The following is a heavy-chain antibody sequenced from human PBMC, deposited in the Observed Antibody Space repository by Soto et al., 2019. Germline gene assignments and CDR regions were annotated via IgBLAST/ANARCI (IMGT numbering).Heavy chain of an antibody. J-gene: IGHJ3*02. D-gene: IGHD2-8*01. Sequence: GVSLRLSCAASGFTFSSYDMSWVRQAPGKGLEWVSAISGSGGSTYYADSVKGRFTISRDNSKNTLYMQMNSLRAEDTAIYYCAKEDDAWTNGHFDIWGQGTMVTVPS. CDR3: AKEDDAWTNGHFDI. V-gene: IGHV3-23*01. CDR1: GFTFSSYD. CDR2: ISGSGGST.